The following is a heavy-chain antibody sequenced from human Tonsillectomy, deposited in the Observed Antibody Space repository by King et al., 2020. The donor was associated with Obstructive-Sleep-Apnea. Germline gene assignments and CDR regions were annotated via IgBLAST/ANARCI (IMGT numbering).Heavy chain of an antibody. J-gene: IGHJ4*02. D-gene: IGHD5/OR15-5a*01. V-gene: IGHV3-9*01. Sequence: VQLVESGGRFVQPGRSLRLSCAASAFIFDENCMHLVLQAPGKGLGGVYVIGWKRYNMGYAGFVKGRFTISRDNAKNSLYLQMNSLRAEDTAMYYCVKSVSGFFDYWGQGTLVSVSS. CDR1: AFIFDENC. CDR3: VKSVSGFFDY. CDR2: IGWKRYNM.